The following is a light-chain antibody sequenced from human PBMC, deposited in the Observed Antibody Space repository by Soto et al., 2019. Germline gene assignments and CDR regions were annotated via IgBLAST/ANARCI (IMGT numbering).Light chain of an antibody. CDR3: CSYLGSSTV. Sequence: QSALTQPASVSGSPGQSITISCTGVSGDVVNYNLVSWYQQHPAKAPKLIIYEDDKRPSGVSNRFSGSKSGDTASLTISGLQSEDEAAYYCCSYLGSSTVFGGGTQLTVL. J-gene: IGLJ7*01. CDR1: SGDVVNYNL. V-gene: IGLV2-23*01. CDR2: EDD.